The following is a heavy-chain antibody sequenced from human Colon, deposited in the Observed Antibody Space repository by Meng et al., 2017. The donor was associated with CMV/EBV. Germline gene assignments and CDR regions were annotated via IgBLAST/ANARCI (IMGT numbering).Heavy chain of an antibody. V-gene: IGHV3-21*01. J-gene: IGHJ4*02. CDR1: GFTFSSYS. D-gene: IGHD1-1*01. Sequence: GESLKISCAASGFTFSSYSMNWVRQAPGKGLEWVSSISSSSSYIYYADSVKGRFTISRDNAKNSLYLQMNSLRAEDTAVYYCAREQGSWNVIYWGQGTRVTVSS. CDR2: ISSSSSYI. CDR3: AREQGSWNVIY.